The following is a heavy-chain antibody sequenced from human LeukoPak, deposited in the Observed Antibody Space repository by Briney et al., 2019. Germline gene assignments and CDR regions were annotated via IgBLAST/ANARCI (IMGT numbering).Heavy chain of an antibody. Sequence: GGSLTLSCAASGFTVSNARMSWVRQAPGKGLEWVGRIKSKTDGGTTDYAAPVKGRFTISRDDSKNTLYLQMNSLKTEDTAVFYCTSHEYSSLPFDYWGQGTLVTVSS. V-gene: IGHV3-15*01. CDR1: GFTVSNAR. CDR2: IKSKTDGGTT. D-gene: IGHD6-6*01. CDR3: TSHEYSSLPFDY. J-gene: IGHJ4*02.